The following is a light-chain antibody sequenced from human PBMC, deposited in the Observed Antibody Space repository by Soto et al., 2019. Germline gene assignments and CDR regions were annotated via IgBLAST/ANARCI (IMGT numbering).Light chain of an antibody. Sequence: EIVLTQSPGTLSLSPGERATLSFSASQSVSSSYLAWYQQKPGQAPRLLIYGASSRATGIPDRFSGSGSGTDFTLTISRLEPEDFAVYYCQQYGSSLPWTFGQGTKVDI. J-gene: IGKJ1*01. CDR1: QSVSSSY. V-gene: IGKV3-20*01. CDR3: QQYGSSLPWT. CDR2: GAS.